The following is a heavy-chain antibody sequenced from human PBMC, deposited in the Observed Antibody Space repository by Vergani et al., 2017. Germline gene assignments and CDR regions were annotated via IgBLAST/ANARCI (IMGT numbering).Heavy chain of an antibody. CDR2: ISWNSGSI. CDR1: GFTFDDYA. V-gene: IGHV3-9*01. J-gene: IGHJ4*02. Sequence: VQLVESGGGVVQPGRSLRLSCAASGFTFDDYAMHWVRQAPGKGLEWVSGISWNSGSIGYADSVKGRFTISRDNAKNSLYLQMNSLRAEDTAVYYCAKGPMWGDYFDYWGQGTLVTVSS. D-gene: IGHD1-26*01. CDR3: AKGPMWGDYFDY.